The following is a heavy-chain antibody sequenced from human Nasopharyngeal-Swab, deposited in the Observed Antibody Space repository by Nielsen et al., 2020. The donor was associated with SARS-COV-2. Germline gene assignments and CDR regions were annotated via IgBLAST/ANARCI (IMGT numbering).Heavy chain of an antibody. Sequence: SETLSLTCTVSGGSISSYYWSWIRQPPGKGLEWIGYIYYSGSTNYHPSLKSRVTISVDTSKNQFSLKLSSVTAAATAVYYCAREERDGLIPRYYYYYGMDVWGQGTTVTVSS. J-gene: IGHJ6*02. V-gene: IGHV4-59*13. CDR1: GGSISSYY. CDR2: IYYSGST. D-gene: IGHD2-21*01. CDR3: AREERDGLIPRYYYYYGMDV.